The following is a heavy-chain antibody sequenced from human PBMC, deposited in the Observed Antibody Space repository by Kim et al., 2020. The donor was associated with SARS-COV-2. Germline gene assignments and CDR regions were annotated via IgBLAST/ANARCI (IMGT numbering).Heavy chain of an antibody. CDR1: ATTFSINA. CDR2: ISARSKNT. CDR3: AEVRGSVWYFAH. D-gene: IGHD6-19*01. J-gene: IGHJ4*02. V-gene: IGHV3-23*01. Sequence: GGSLRLSCASSATTFSINAMSWVRQAPGKGLEWVAGISARSKNTYYADSVKGRFTISRDNGENTVYLQMSSLRADDTATYYCAEVRGSVWYFAHWGQGAPVTVST.